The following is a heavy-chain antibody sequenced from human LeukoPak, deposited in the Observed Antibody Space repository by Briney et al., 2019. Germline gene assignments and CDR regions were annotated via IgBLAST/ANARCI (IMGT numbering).Heavy chain of an antibody. V-gene: IGHV3-7*03. CDR2: INQDGSQK. CDR1: GFTFSSHW. J-gene: IGHJ4*02. Sequence: GGSLRLSCAGSGFTFSSHWMGWVRQAPGKGLEWVAHINQDGSQKYYVDSVEGRFAISRDNAKNTLSLQMNSLRAEDTAVYYCAKAQDPIAAAGTSPFDYWGQGTLVTVSS. CDR3: AKAQDPIAAAGTSPFDY. D-gene: IGHD6-13*01.